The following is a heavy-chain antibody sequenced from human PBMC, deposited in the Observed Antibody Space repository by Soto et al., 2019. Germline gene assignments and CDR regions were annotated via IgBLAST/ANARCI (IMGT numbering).Heavy chain of an antibody. CDR3: AKSSGYYYYSGLDG. CDR2: ISGGYGST. D-gene: IGHD3-3*01. CDR1: GFTFSSHA. V-gene: IGHV3-23*01. Sequence: GGSLRLSCAASGFTFSSHAINWVRQAPGKGLEWVSAISGGYGSTYYAESVKGRFTISTDNSKNTVYLQMNSLRAEDTAEYYCAKSSGYYYYSGLDGWGPGTTVTVSS. J-gene: IGHJ6*02.